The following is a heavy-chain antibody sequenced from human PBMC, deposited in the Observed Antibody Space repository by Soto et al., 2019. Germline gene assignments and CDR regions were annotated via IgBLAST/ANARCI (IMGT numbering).Heavy chain of an antibody. CDR3: ASVNLRFSYGIDV. J-gene: IGHJ6*02. CDR2: ISKSGSVI. Sequence: WGSLRLSCAASGLTFINSEIHFFRHSPWKGLEWISYISKSGSVIYYADSVKGRFTISRDNAKNLLHLQMNSLRVEDTAVYFCASVNLRFSYGIDVWGQGTTVTVSS. D-gene: IGHD3-3*01. V-gene: IGHV3-48*03. CDR1: GLTFINSE.